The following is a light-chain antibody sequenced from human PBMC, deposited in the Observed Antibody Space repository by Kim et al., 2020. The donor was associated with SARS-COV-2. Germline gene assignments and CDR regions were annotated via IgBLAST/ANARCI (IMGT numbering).Light chain of an antibody. CDR1: QGVSSSY. CDR2: GSS. CDR3: QQYGSSPRYT. J-gene: IGKJ2*01. V-gene: IGKV3-20*01. Sequence: SPGERAALSCKASQGVSSSYLAWYPQKPGQAPRLLIYGSSRRATCSPDKFSGSGSGTDFTLTISRLEPEDFAVYFCQQYGSSPRYTFGQGTKLEI.